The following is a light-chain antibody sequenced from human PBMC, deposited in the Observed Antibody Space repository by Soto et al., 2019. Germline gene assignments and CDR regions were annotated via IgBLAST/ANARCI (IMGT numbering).Light chain of an antibody. CDR3: QQYYSTPTWT. J-gene: IGKJ1*01. CDR2: YIS. Sequence: EIVMTQSPATLSVSPGETASLSCRASQSAGNFLAWYQQKPGQAPRLLIYYISTRATGIPARFSGSGSGTDFTLTISSLQAEDVAVYYCQQYYSTPTWTFGQGTKVE. CDR1: QSAGNF. V-gene: IGKV3D-15*01.